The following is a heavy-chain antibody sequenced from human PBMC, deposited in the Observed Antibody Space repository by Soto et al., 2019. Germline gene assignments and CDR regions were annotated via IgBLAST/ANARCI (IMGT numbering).Heavy chain of an antibody. Sequence: QVQLVESGGGVVQPGRSLRLSCAASGFTFSDYVMHWVRQVPGKGLEWVAIISHDERIKYYADSVKGRFTISRDNSNNMLDLQMDSLQTEDTALYYCARMLEGASSDLLDYWGQGPLVTVSS. D-gene: IGHD3-10*02. J-gene: IGHJ4*02. CDR2: ISHDERIK. CDR1: GFTFSDYV. V-gene: IGHV3-30*03. CDR3: ARMLEGASSDLLDY.